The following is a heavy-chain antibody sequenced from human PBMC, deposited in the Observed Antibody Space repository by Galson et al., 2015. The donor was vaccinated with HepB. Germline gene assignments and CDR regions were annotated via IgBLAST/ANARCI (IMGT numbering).Heavy chain of an antibody. CDR3: ARDRAGYSFSDAFGI. J-gene: IGHJ3*02. V-gene: IGHV1-2*02. CDR1: GYTFTGYY. D-gene: IGHD5-18*01. Sequence: SVKVSCKASGYTFTGYYMHWVRQAPGQGLEWMGWINPNSGGTNYAQKFQGRVTMTRGTSISTAYMELSRLRSDDTAVYYCARDRAGYSFSDAFGIWGQGTMVTVSS. CDR2: INPNSGGT.